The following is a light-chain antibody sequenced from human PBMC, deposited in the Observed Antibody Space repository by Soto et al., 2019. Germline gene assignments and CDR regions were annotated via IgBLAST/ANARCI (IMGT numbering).Light chain of an antibody. CDR2: DAS. Sequence: DIQMAQSPSTLSASVGDRVTITCRASQNINKWLAWYQQKPGKAPDLLIYDASTLESGVPSRFSGSGSGTEFTLTISNLQPDDFATYYCQQYNSYPWTFGQGTKVEI. V-gene: IGKV1-5*01. J-gene: IGKJ1*01. CDR1: QNINKW. CDR3: QQYNSYPWT.